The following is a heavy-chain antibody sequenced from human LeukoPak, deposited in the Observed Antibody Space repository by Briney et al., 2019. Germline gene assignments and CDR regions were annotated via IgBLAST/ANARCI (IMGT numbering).Heavy chain of an antibody. V-gene: IGHV4-4*07. D-gene: IGHD3-22*01. CDR3: ARDRGDSSGYYSPTYYFDY. J-gene: IGHJ4*02. CDR1: GGSISSYY. Sequence: SETLSLTCTVSGGSISSYYWSWIRRPAGKGLEWIGRIYTSGSTNYNPSLKSRVTMSVDTSKNQFSLKLSSVTAADTAVYYCARDRGDSSGYYSPTYYFDYWGQGTLVTVSS. CDR2: IYTSGST.